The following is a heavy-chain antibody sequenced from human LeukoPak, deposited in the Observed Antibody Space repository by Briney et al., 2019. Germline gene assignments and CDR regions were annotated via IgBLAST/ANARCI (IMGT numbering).Heavy chain of an antibody. J-gene: IGHJ4*02. V-gene: IGHV3-9*01. CDR2: ISWNSGSI. D-gene: IGHD3-3*01. CDR1: GFTFDDYA. CDR3: AKEVPNYDFWSGYSGTDY. Sequence: SLRLSWAASGFTFDDYAMHWVRQAPGKGLEWVSGISWNSGSIGYADSVKGRFTISRDNAKNSLYLQMNSLRAEDTAVYYCAKEVPNYDFWSGYSGTDYWGQGTLVTVSS.